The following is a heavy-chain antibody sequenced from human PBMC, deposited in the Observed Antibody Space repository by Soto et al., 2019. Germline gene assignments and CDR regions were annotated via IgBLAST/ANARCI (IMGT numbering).Heavy chain of an antibody. D-gene: IGHD6-19*01. J-gene: IGHJ4*02. CDR3: ARHLPGYSIGPNPQFDY. V-gene: IGHV4-39*01. Sequence: SETLSLTCTVSGDSIISSNYYWGWIRQPPGKGLEWIGTVYYTGSPYSNPSLESRVIISVDTSKNQSSLKLSSVTATDTSMYYCARHLPGYSIGPNPQFDYWGQGALVTVSS. CDR1: GDSIISSNYY. CDR2: VYYTGSP.